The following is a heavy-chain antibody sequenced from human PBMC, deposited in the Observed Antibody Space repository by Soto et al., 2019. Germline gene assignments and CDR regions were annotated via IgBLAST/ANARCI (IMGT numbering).Heavy chain of an antibody. V-gene: IGHV1-69*01. Sequence: QVPLVQSGAEVKKPGSSVKVSCKASGVTFSSYAISWVRQAPGQGLEWMGGIIPIFGTANYAQKFQGRVTITADESTSTAYMELSSLRSEDTAVYYCASGGYSYGYKGWFDPWGQGTLVTVSS. CDR3: ASGGYSYGYKGWFDP. J-gene: IGHJ5*02. CDR2: IIPIFGTA. CDR1: GVTFSSYA. D-gene: IGHD5-18*01.